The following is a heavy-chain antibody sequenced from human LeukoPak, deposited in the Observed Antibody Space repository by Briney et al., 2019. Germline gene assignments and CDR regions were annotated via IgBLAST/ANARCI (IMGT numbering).Heavy chain of an antibody. J-gene: IGHJ4*01. CDR2: IYYSGST. V-gene: IGHV4-39*01. Sequence: SETLSLTCTVSGGSISSSSYYWGWIRQPPGKGLEWIGSIYYSGSTYYNPSLKSPVTISVDTSNNQFSLEVMSLTAADTAVYYCARHSGGRGGGGTMGSFDDWGQGTLVTVSS. CDR3: ARHSGGRGGGGTMGSFDD. D-gene: IGHD2-15*01. CDR1: GGSISSSSYY.